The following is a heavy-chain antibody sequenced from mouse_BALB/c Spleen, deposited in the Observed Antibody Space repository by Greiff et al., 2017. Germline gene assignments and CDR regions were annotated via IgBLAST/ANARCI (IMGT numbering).Heavy chain of an antibody. Sequence: VQLMESGPGLVAPSQSLSISCTVSGFSFTSYGVHWVRQPPGKGLEWLGVIWAGGSTNYNSAIMSRLSISNDNSKSRVFLKKSSLHTDDTAMYYCVRDNWDWYFDGWGAGTTVTVSS. CDR3: VRDNWDWYFDG. D-gene: IGHD4-1*01. CDR2: IWAGGST. J-gene: IGHJ1*01. CDR1: GFSFTSYG. V-gene: IGHV2-9*02.